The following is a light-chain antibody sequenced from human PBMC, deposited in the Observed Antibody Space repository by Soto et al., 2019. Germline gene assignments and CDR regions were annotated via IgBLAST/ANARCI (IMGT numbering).Light chain of an antibody. V-gene: IGKV1-5*01. Sequence: DIQMTQSPSTLSASVGARVTITCRASQTITSWLAWYQQKPGKAPKLLIYDVSILESGVPSRFSGSGSGTEFTLTIASLQIDDFATYYCQQYNPFWTFGEG. CDR1: QTITSW. CDR2: DVS. J-gene: IGKJ1*01. CDR3: QQYNPFWT.